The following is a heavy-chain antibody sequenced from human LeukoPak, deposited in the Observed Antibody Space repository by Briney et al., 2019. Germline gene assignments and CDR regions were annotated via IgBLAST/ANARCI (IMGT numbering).Heavy chain of an antibody. CDR2: ISSSSSYI. J-gene: IGHJ4*02. V-gene: IGHV3-21*01. CDR1: GFTFSSYS. D-gene: IGHD5-24*01. CDR3: ARENRDGYQIDY. Sequence: GGPLRLSCAASGFTFSSYSMNWVRQAPGKGLEWVSSISSSSSYIYYADSVRGRFTISRDNAKNSLYLQMNSLRAKDTAVYYCARENRDGYQIDYWGQGTLVTVSS.